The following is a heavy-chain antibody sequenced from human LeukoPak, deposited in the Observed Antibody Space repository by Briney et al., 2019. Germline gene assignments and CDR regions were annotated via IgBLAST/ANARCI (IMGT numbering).Heavy chain of an antibody. Sequence: PSETLSLTCSASGGSIRSYFWSWIRQPAGKGLEWIGYIDDSGNTNYNPSLKNRVTISVDTSKNQISLNLRSVTAADTAVYYCARESSSSWYFYFDYWGQGTLVTVSS. CDR2: IDDSGNT. D-gene: IGHD6-13*01. J-gene: IGHJ4*02. CDR1: GGSIRSYF. CDR3: ARESSSSWYFYFDY. V-gene: IGHV4-59*01.